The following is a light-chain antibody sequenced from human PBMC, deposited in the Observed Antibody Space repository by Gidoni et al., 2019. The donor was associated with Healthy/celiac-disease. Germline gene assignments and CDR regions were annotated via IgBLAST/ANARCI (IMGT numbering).Light chain of an antibody. CDR1: QSVSSY. CDR3: QQRSNLIT. Sequence: EILLTKSPATLSLSPGERATLSCRASQSVSSYLAWYQQKPGQAPRLLIYDASNRATGIPARFSGSGSGTDFTLTISSLEPEDFAVYYCQQRSNLITFGQXTRLEIK. J-gene: IGKJ5*01. V-gene: IGKV3-11*01. CDR2: DAS.